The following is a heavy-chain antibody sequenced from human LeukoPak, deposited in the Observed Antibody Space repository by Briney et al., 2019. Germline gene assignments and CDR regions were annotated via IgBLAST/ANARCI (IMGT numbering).Heavy chain of an antibody. Sequence: SVKVSCKASGGTFSSYAISWVRQAPGQGLERMGGIIPIFGTANYAQKFQGRVTITADESTSTAYMELSSLRSEDTAVYYCARETLSTDYYGSGSYYNGWDYWGQGTLVTVSS. D-gene: IGHD3-10*01. CDR2: IIPIFGTA. CDR1: GGTFSSYA. CDR3: ARETLSTDYYGSGSYYNGWDY. J-gene: IGHJ4*02. V-gene: IGHV1-69*01.